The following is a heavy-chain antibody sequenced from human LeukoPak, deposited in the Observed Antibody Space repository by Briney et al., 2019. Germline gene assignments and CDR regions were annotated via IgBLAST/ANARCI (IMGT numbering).Heavy chain of an antibody. CDR3: ARHRYSAYASSDY. V-gene: IGHV4-39*01. J-gene: IGHJ4*02. D-gene: IGHD5-12*01. Sequence: KPSETLSPTCTVSGGSISSTSYYWGWIRQPPGKGLEWIGSIYYSGSTYYNPSLKSRVTISLATSKNQFSLKLSFVTAADTAVYYCARHRYSAYASSDYWGQGTLVTVSS. CDR2: IYYSGST. CDR1: GGSISSTSYY.